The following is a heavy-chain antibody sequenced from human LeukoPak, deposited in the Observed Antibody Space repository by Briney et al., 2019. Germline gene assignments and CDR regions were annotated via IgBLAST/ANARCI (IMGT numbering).Heavy chain of an antibody. V-gene: IGHV3-23*01. J-gene: IGHJ4*02. CDR2: ISGSGGIT. CDR1: GFTFSSYA. Sequence: HAGGSLRLSCAASGFTFSSYAMSWVRKAPAKGLEWVSAISGSGGITYYADSVKGRFTISRDNSKNILYLQMNSLRAEDTAVYYCARDLAHPSGYWGQGTLVTVSS. D-gene: IGHD3-10*01. CDR3: ARDLAHPSGY.